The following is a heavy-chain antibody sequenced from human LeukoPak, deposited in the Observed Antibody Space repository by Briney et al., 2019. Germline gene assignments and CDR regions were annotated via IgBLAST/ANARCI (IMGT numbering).Heavy chain of an antibody. J-gene: IGHJ6*02. D-gene: IGHD1-20*01. CDR3: ARGALTGHRFPYYYYGMDV. Sequence: SQTLSLTCTVSGGSISSYYWSWIRQPPGKGLELIGYIYYSGSTNYNPSHKSRVTISVDTSKNQFSLKLSSVTAADTAVYYCARGALTGHRFPYYYYGMDVWGQGTRVTVSS. CDR1: GGSISSYY. V-gene: IGHV4-59*01. CDR2: IYYSGST.